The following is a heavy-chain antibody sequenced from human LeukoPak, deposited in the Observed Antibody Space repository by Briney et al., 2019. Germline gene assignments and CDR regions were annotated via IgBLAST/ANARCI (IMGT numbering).Heavy chain of an antibody. J-gene: IGHJ6*02. CDR2: INPNGGST. CDR3: AREDVVLVDAVRYYYYGMDV. V-gene: IGHV1-46*01. Sequence: ASLKLSCKESGYNFISYYMHWVRQAPGQGLEWMGIINPNGGSTSYAQKFQDRVTMTRDTSTSTVYMELSSLKSEDTAVYYCAREDVVLVDAVRYYYYGMDVWGQGTTVTVSS. CDR1: GYNFISYY. D-gene: IGHD2-8*01.